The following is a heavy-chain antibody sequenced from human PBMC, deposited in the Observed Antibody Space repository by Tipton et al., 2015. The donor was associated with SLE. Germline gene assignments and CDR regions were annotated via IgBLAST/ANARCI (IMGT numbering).Heavy chain of an antibody. J-gene: IGHJ4*02. V-gene: IGHV3-30*02. D-gene: IGHD6-13*01. CDR2: IRSDGSDK. CDR3: AKDRHSSSWSFDY. Sequence: GSLRLSCAASGLTFSIYGMHWVRQAPGKGLEWVTFIRSDGSDKYYADSVKGRFTISRDNSKNTLYLQMNSLRPEDTAVYYCAKDRHSSSWSFDYWGQGTLVTVSS. CDR1: GLTFSIYG.